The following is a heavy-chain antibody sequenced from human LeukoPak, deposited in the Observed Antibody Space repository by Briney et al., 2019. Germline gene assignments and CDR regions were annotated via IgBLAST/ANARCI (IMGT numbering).Heavy chain of an antibody. CDR2: ISGSGGST. V-gene: IGHV3-23*01. CDR3: AKDGAVPYYFDC. J-gene: IGHJ4*02. D-gene: IGHD2-2*01. CDR1: GFTFSSYA. Sequence: GGSLRLSCAASGFTFSSYAMSWVRQAPVKGPEWVSAISGSGGSTYYADSVKGRFTISRDNSKNTLYLQMNSLRVEDTAVYYCAKDGAVPYYFDCWGQGTLVTVSS.